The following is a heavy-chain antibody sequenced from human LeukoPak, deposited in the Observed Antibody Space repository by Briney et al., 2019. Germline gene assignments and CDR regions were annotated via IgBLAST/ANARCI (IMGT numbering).Heavy chain of an antibody. J-gene: IGHJ4*02. V-gene: IGHV3-48*01. CDR2: ISDSGTTI. CDR3: ARDRGGAYDFWSGYYTGYFDY. CDR1: GFTFSSYN. Sequence: GGSLRLSCAASGFTFSSYNMNWVRQAPGKGLEWVSYISDSGTTIYYADSVKGRFTISRDNAKNSLYLQMNSLRAEDTAVYYCARDRGGAYDFWSGYYTGYFDYWGQGTLVTVSS. D-gene: IGHD3-3*01.